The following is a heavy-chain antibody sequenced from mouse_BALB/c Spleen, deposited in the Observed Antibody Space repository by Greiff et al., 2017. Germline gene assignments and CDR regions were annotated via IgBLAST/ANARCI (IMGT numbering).Heavy chain of an antibody. Sequence: EVKLVESGGGLVKPGGSLKLSCAASGFTFSDYYMYWVRQTPEKRLEWVATISDGGSYTYYPDSVKGRFTISRDNAKNNLYLQMSSLKSEDTAMYYCARGGLLRNAAMDYWGQGTSVTVSS. CDR2: ISDGGSYT. CDR1: GFTFSDYY. CDR3: ARGGLLRNAAMDY. D-gene: IGHD2-3*01. J-gene: IGHJ4*01. V-gene: IGHV5-4*02.